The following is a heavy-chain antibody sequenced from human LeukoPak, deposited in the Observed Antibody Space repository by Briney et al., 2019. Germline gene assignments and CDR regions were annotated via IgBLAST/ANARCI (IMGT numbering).Heavy chain of an antibody. Sequence: SQTLSLTCSVSGASISSGDYYWSWIRQPPGKGLEWIGYIYDGGNTYYNPSLKSRVTISVDTSKNQFSLRLRSVTAADSAVYYCVKQWLRNAFDLWGQGTMVTVSS. V-gene: IGHV4-30-4*01. CDR1: GASISSGDYY. J-gene: IGHJ3*01. CDR3: VKQWLRNAFDL. D-gene: IGHD3-22*01. CDR2: IYDGGNT.